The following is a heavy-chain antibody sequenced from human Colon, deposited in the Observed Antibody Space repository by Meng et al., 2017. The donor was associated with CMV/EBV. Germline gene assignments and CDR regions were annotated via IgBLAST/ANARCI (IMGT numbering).Heavy chain of an antibody. J-gene: IGHJ4*02. CDR3: AKAGSGYYYRPS. Sequence: GESLKISCVASGFTFSSYAMSWVRQAPGKGLEWVSVIYSGGSGTYYVDSVKGRFTISRDNSKNTLYLQMNSLRAEDTAVYYCAKAGSGYYYRPSWGQGTLVTVSS. CDR1: GFTFSSYA. D-gene: IGHD3-22*01. V-gene: IGHV3-23*03. CDR2: IYSGGSGT.